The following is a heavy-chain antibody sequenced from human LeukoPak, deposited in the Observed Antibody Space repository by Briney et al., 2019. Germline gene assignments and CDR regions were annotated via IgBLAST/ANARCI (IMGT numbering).Heavy chain of an antibody. CDR1: GYSISSGYY. Sequence: SETLSLTCAVSGYSISSGYYWGWIRQPPGKGLEWIGSIYHGGSTYYNPSLKSRVTVSVDTSKNQFSLKLSSVTAADTAVYYCARSIAARLAVWDFDYWGQGTLVTVSS. CDR3: ARSIAARLAVWDFDY. CDR2: IYHGGST. J-gene: IGHJ4*02. D-gene: IGHD6-6*01. V-gene: IGHV4-38-2*01.